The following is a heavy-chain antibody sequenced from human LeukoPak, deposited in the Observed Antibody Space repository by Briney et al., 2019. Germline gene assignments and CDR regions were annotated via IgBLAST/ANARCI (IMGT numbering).Heavy chain of an antibody. D-gene: IGHD4-11*01. Sequence: GGSLRLSCAASGFTFSNYWMAWVRQAPGEGLEWVANIRGDGSREYYLDSVKGRFTISRDNGKNSLHLQMSSLRADDTAVYYCVRDANYHVRSNYYDVLDIWGQGTMVTVSS. V-gene: IGHV3-7*01. CDR2: IRGDGSRE. CDR1: GFTFSNYW. J-gene: IGHJ3*02. CDR3: VRDANYHVRSNYYDVLDI.